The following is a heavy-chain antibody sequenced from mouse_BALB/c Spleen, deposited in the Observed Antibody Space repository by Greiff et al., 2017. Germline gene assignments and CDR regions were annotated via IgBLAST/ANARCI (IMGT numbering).Heavy chain of an antibody. J-gene: IGHJ4*01. V-gene: IGHV1S81*02. CDR2: INPSNGRT. CDR3: ARANWAYYAMDY. Sequence: QVQLQQPGAELVKPGASVKLSCKASGYTFTSYWMHWVKQRPGQGLEWIGEINPSNGRTNYNEKFKSKATLTVDKSSSTAYMQLSSLTSEDSAVYYCARANWAYYAMDYWGQGTSVTVSS. CDR1: GYTFTSYW. D-gene: IGHD4-1*01.